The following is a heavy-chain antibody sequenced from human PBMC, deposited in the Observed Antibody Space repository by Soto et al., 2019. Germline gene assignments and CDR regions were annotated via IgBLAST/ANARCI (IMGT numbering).Heavy chain of an antibody. D-gene: IGHD3-3*01. CDR2: SSGGGGPT. V-gene: IGHV3-23*01. CDR3: AKNDWSVYPLGGF. Sequence: EVQLLESGGGLVQPGGSLRLSCAVSGFSISSSAFSWVRQTQGKGLEWVSASSGGGGPTHYADSVRGRFTISRDNSKNTLYLQMNSLIADVTAIYYCAKNDWSVYPLGGFWGRGALVSVSS. J-gene: IGHJ1*01. CDR1: GFSISSSA.